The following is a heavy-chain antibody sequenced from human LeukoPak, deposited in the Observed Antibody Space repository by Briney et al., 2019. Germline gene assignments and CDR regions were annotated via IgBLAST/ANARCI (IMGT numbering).Heavy chain of an antibody. J-gene: IGHJ3*02. CDR2: IYYNGNT. D-gene: IGHD6-13*01. CDR1: GGSFSSGGYY. Sequence: SETLSLTCTVSGGSFSSGGYYWTWIRQHPGKGLEWIGYIYYNGNTYYNPSLKSRVTISVDTSKNQFSLKLSSVTAADTAVYYCARVLGGYMSWAFDIWGQGTLVTVSS. CDR3: ARVLGGYMSWAFDI. V-gene: IGHV4-31*03.